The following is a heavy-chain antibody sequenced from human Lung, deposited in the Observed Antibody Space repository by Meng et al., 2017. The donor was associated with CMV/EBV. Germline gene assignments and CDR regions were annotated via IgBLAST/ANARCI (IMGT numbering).Heavy chain of an antibody. J-gene: IGHJ4*02. CDR2: INPNSGGT. CDR3: ARGVAAAPTIYYFDD. D-gene: IGHD6-13*01. Sequence: ASXXVSXKASGYTFTGYYMHWVRQAPGQGLEWMGWINPNSGGTNYAQKFQGRVTMTRDTSISTAYMELSRLRSDDTAVYYCARGVAAAPTIYYFDDWGQGXLVTVSS. CDR1: GYTFTGYY. V-gene: IGHV1-2*02.